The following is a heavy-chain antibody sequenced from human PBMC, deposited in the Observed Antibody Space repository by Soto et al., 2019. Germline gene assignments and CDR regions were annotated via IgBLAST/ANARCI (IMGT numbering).Heavy chain of an antibody. CDR1: GGTFSSYA. J-gene: IGHJ6*02. CDR2: IIPIFGTA. V-gene: IGHV1-69*01. CDR3: AGDGFGAGGDYYYYGMDV. Sequence: QVQLVQSGAEVKKPGSSVKVSCKASGGTFSSYAISWVRQAPGQGLEWMGGIIPIFGTANYAQKFQGRVTITADESTSTAYMERSSLRSEDTAVDYCAGDGFGAGGDYYYYGMDVWGQGTTVTVSS. D-gene: IGHD3-10*01.